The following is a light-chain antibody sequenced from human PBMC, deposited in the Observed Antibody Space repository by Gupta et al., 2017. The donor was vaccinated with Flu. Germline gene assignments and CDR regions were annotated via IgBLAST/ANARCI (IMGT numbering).Light chain of an antibody. Sequence: EIVLTQPPATLSLSPGERAILSCRASQSVRSYLAWYQQKPGQAPRLLIYDASSRATGIPARFIGSGSGTDFTLTISSLEPEDFAVYYCQQRSNWPPLITFGPGTRVDIK. J-gene: IGKJ3*01. CDR3: QQRSNWPPLIT. V-gene: IGKV3-11*01. CDR2: DAS. CDR1: QSVRSY.